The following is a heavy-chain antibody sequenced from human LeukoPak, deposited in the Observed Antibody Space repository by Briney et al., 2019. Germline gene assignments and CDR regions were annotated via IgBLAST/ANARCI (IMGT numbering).Heavy chain of an antibody. V-gene: IGHV4-39*07. CDR3: ARTDHCRGGSCYSPNYYMDV. J-gene: IGHJ6*03. CDR1: GGSISSSSYY. Sequence: PSETLSLTCTVSGGSISSSSYYWGWIRQPPGKGLEWIGTIYYSGSTYYKPSLKSRVTISVDTSKNQFSLKLSSVTAADTAVYYCARTDHCRGGSCYSPNYYMDVWGKGTTVTISS. CDR2: IYYSGST. D-gene: IGHD2-15*01.